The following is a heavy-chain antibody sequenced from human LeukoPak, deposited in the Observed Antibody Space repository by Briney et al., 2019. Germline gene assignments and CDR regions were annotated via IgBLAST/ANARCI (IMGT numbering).Heavy chain of an antibody. CDR1: GFTFSSYG. V-gene: IGHV3-30*19. CDR3: ARDPGGHFDY. Sequence: GGSLRLSCAASGFTFSSYGMHWVRQAPGKGLEWVAVISYDGSNKYYADSVKGRFTISRDNSKNTLYLQMNSLRAEDTAVYYCARDPGGHFDYWGQGTLVTVSS. J-gene: IGHJ4*02. CDR2: ISYDGSNK. D-gene: IGHD3-10*01.